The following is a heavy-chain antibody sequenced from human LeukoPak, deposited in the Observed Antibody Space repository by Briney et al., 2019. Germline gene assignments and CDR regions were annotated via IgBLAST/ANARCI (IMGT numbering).Heavy chain of an antibody. Sequence: GGSLRLSCAASGFTFSDYYMSWIRQAPGKGLEWVSYISSSSSYTNYVDSVKGRFTISRDNAKNSLYLQMNSLRAEDTAVYYCAKGQTYYDFWSGYYFYYFDYWGQGTLVTVSS. CDR1: GFTFSDYY. V-gene: IGHV3-11*05. J-gene: IGHJ4*02. CDR2: ISSSSSYT. CDR3: AKGQTYYDFWSGYYFYYFDY. D-gene: IGHD3-3*01.